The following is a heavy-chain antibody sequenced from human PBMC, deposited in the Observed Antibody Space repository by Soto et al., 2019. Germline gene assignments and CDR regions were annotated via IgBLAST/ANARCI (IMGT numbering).Heavy chain of an antibody. Sequence: QVQLVQSGAEVKKPGASVKVSCKASGYTFTSYDINWVRQATGQGLEWMGWRNPNSGNTGYAQKFQGRVTMTRNTSISTAYMELSSLRSEDTDVYYCARGPNYDFWSGYYDPNQGAYYWGQGTLVTVSS. V-gene: IGHV1-8*01. CDR3: ARGPNYDFWSGYYDPNQGAYY. D-gene: IGHD3-3*01. CDR2: RNPNSGNT. J-gene: IGHJ4*02. CDR1: GYTFTSYD.